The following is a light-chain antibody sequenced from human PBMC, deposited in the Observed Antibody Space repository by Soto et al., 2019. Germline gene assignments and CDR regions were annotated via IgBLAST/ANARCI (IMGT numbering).Light chain of an antibody. CDR3: AAWDDSLNGREV. CDR2: NNN. V-gene: IGLV1-44*01. J-gene: IGLJ2*01. Sequence: QLVLTQPPSASGTPGQRVTISCSGGSSNIGSNTVNWYQQLPGTAPKLLIYNNNQRPSGVPDRFSGSKSGTSASLAISGLQSEDEADYYCAAWDDSLNGREVFGGGTQLTVL. CDR1: SSNIGSNT.